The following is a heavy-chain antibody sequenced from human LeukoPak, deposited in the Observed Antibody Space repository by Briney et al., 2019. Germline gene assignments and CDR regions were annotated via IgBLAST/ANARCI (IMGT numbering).Heavy chain of an antibody. V-gene: IGHV4-59*01. Sequence: SETLPLTCTVSGGSISSYYWSWIRQPPGKGLEWIGYIYYSGSTNYNPSLKSRVTISVDTSKNQFSLKLSSVTAADTAVYYCARVGRQWLVTDYWGQGTLVTVSS. CDR1: GGSISSYY. D-gene: IGHD6-19*01. CDR2: IYYSGST. CDR3: ARVGRQWLVTDY. J-gene: IGHJ4*02.